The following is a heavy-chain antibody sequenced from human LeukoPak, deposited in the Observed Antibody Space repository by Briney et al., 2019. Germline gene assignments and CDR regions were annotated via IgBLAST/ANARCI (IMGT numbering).Heavy chain of an antibody. D-gene: IGHD3-10*01. CDR3: VCSGSYYTTDY. V-gene: IGHV1-46*01. Sequence: ASVKVSCKASGYTFTSYYMHWVRQAPGQGLEWMGIINPSGGSTSYAQKFQGRVTMTRDMSTSTVYMELSSLRSDDTAVYYCVCSGSYYTTDYWGQGTLVTVSS. CDR2: INPSGGST. J-gene: IGHJ4*02. CDR1: GYTFTSYY.